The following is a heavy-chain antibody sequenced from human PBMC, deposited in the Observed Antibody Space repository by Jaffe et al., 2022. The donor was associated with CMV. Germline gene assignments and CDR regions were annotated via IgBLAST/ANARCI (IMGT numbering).Heavy chain of an antibody. CDR2: IKSKTDGGTT. J-gene: IGHJ3*02. CDR1: GFTFSNAW. Sequence: EVQLVESGGGLVKPGGSLRLSCAASGFTFSNAWMSWVRQAPGKGLEWVGRIKSKTDGGTTDYAAPVKGRFTISRDDSKNTLYLQMNSLKTEDTAVYYCTTVAYAVAGVDAFDIWGQGTMVTVSS. V-gene: IGHV3-15*01. D-gene: IGHD6-19*01. CDR3: TTVAYAVAGVDAFDI.